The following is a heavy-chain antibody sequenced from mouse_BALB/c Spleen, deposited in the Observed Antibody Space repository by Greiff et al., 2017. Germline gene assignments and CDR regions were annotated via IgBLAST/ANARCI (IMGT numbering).Heavy chain of an antibody. CDR3: ASGAYYGNYVFDY. D-gene: IGHD2-10*01. Sequence: EVMLVESGPGLVKPSQSLSLTCTVTGYSITSDYAWNWIRQFPGNKLEWMGYISYSGSTSYNPSLKSRISITRDTSKNQFFLQLNSVTTEDTATYYCASGAYYGNYVFDYWGQGTTLTVSS. V-gene: IGHV3-2*02. J-gene: IGHJ2*01. CDR2: ISYSGST. CDR1: GYSITSDYA.